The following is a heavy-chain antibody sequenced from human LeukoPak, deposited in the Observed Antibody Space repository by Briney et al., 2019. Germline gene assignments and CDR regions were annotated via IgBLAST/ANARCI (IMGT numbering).Heavy chain of an antibody. CDR1: GFAFSSYS. Sequence: GGSLRLSCAASGFAFSSYSMNWVRQAPGKGLEWVSYISSSSSTIYYTDSVKGRFTISRDNAKNSLYLQMNSLRAEDTAVYYCARDLGTMIVVARDAFDIWGQGTMVTVSS. CDR2: ISSSSSTI. J-gene: IGHJ3*02. CDR3: ARDLGTMIVVARDAFDI. V-gene: IGHV3-48*04. D-gene: IGHD3-22*01.